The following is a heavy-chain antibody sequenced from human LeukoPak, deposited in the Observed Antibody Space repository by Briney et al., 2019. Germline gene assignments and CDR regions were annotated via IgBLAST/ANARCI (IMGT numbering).Heavy chain of an antibody. CDR2: IRYDGSYK. V-gene: IGHV3-30*02. D-gene: IGHD1-1*01. J-gene: IGHJ4*02. Sequence: GGSLRLSCAASGFTFSSYGMHWVRQAPGKGLEWVAFIRYDGSYKKYADSVKGRFTISRDNAKNSLYLQMNSLRAEDTALYYCARVLLPDDLELGYWGQGTLVTVSS. CDR1: GFTFSSYG. CDR3: ARVLLPDDLELGY.